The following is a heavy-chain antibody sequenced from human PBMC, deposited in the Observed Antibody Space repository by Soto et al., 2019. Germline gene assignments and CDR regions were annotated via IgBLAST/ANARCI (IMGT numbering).Heavy chain of an antibody. Sequence: PRETLSFTSPVSGGSISSISYYCVWIRQPPAKGLEWIGTIYYSGSTYYNPSLKSRVTMSVDTSKNQFSLKLTSVTAADTAVDFCARQYWGGWAVDDWGQGTLVTVS. CDR2: IYYSGST. D-gene: IGHD2-15*01. J-gene: IGHJ4*02. CDR3: ARQYWGGWAVDD. V-gene: IGHV4-39*01. CDR1: GGSISSISYY.